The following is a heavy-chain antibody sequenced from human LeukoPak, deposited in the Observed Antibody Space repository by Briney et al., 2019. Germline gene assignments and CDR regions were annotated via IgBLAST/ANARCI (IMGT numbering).Heavy chain of an antibody. CDR1: GFTFSSYA. V-gene: IGHV3-23*01. CDR3: AKVRWLHPNPPFDY. CDR2: ISGSGGST. J-gene: IGHJ4*02. D-gene: IGHD5-24*01. Sequence: GGSLRLSCAASGFTFSSYAMSWVRQAPGKGLEWVSAISGSGGSTYYADSVKGRFTISRDNSKNTLYLQMNSLRVEDTAVYYCAKVRWLHPNPPFDYWGQGTLVTVSS.